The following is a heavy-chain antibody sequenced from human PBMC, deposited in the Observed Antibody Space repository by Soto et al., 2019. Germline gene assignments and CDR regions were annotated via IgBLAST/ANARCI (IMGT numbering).Heavy chain of an antibody. CDR3: ARDRAYSAYDPNRYFDY. Sequence: GGSLGLSCAASGFTFSSYAMSWVRQAPGKGLEWVSAISGSDNRTYYADSVKGRFTISRDNAKNSLYLQMNSLRAEDTAVYYCARDRAYSAYDPNRYFDYWGQGTLVTVSS. D-gene: IGHD5-12*01. CDR2: ISGSDNRT. V-gene: IGHV3-23*01. J-gene: IGHJ4*02. CDR1: GFTFSSYA.